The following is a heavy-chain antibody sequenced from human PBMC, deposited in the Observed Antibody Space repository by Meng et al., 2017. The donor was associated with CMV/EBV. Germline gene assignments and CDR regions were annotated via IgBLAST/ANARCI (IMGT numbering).Heavy chain of an antibody. CDR2: INHSGST. J-gene: IGHJ5*02. D-gene: IGHD1-26*01. V-gene: IGHV4-34*02. Sequence: QVKHRCWGAGLLKPSETLSLTCAVYGGSFSGYYWSCIRQPPGKGLEWIGEINHSGSTNYNPSLKSRVTISVDTSKNQFSLKLSSVTAADTAVYYCARGVGGWFDPWGQGTLVTVSS. CDR1: GGSFSGYY. CDR3: ARGVGGWFDP.